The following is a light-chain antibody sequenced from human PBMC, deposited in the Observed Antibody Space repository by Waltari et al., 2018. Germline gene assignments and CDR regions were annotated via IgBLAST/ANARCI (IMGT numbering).Light chain of an antibody. CDR2: AAS. V-gene: IGKV1-39*01. Sequence: DIQMTQSPSSLSASVGDRVIITCRASQYVSTYLNWYQLKPGKAPELLIYAASTLQAGVPYRFSGSGSRTDFTLTISSLQPEDFATYYCEQTYDTPPTFGQGTRLEIK. CDR3: EQTYDTPPT. J-gene: IGKJ2*01. CDR1: QYVSTY.